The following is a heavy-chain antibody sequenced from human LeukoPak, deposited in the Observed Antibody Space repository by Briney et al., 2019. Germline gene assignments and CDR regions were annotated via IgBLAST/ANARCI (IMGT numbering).Heavy chain of an antibody. CDR1: GGSISSYY. CDR3: ARRQAYVWGSYRYTSGGYFDY. D-gene: IGHD3-16*02. J-gene: IGHJ4*02. V-gene: IGHV4-59*12. CDR2: IYYSGST. Sequence: SETLSLTCTVSGGSISSYYWSWIRQPPGKGLEWIGYIYYSGSTNYNPSLKSRVTISVDTSKNQFSLKLSSVTAADTAVYYCARRQAYVWGSYRYTSGGYFDYWGQGTLVTVSS.